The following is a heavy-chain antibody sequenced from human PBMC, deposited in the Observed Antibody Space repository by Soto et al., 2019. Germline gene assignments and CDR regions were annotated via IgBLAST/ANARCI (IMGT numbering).Heavy chain of an antibody. Sequence: QAQLHESGPGLVKPSGNLSLTCTVSGDSINTNYWWTWIRQTPGKGLEWMGEIFHSGSTKYNPTLKSRLTMSVDKSRNHVSLELKSVTGADTAVYYCAREDITGWNAWCQGTLVTVSS. J-gene: IGHJ5*02. V-gene: IGHV4-4*02. CDR3: AREDITGWNA. CDR2: IFHSGST. CDR1: GDSINTNYW. D-gene: IGHD1-20*01.